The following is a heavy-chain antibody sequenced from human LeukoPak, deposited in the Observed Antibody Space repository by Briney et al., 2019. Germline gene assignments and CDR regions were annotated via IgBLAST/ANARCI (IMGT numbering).Heavy chain of an antibody. Sequence: PGGSLRLSCAASGFTFSNYAMSWVRQTPGKGLEWVSGISVSGGSTYYADSVKGRFTISRDNAENSLHLQMNSLRADDTAVYYCAREFKSGYGMWAWGQGTLVTVSS. J-gene: IGHJ5*02. CDR2: ISVSGGST. CDR3: AREFKSGYGMWA. D-gene: IGHD5-18*01. CDR1: GFTFSNYA. V-gene: IGHV3-23*01.